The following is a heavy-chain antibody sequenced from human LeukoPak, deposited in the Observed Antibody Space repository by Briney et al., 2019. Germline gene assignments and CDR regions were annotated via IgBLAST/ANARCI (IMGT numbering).Heavy chain of an antibody. V-gene: IGHV3-23*01. D-gene: IGHD1-26*01. CDR2: IIGRSGRT. CDR3: AKASRGGATRNPFDY. Sequence: GSLRLSCAASGFTFISYAMSWVRQAQGKGLEWVSAIIGRSGRTYHADSVHGPFTISRDNSKTTLYLQMNSLRAEDTALYYCAKASRGGATRNPFDYWGQGTLVTVSS. CDR1: GFTFISYA. J-gene: IGHJ4*02.